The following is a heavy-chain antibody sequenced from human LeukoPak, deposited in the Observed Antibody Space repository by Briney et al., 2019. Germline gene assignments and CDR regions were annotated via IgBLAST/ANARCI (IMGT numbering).Heavy chain of an antibody. CDR3: ARVKYCSGGSCYVAFDI. Sequence: GGSLGLSCAASGFTFSNYVMRWVRQAPGKGLERVSGIGGSDGATDYADSVKGRFTISRDNSKNTLYLQMNSLRAEDTAVYYCARVKYCSGGSCYVAFDIWGQGTMVTVSS. CDR1: GFTFSNYV. CDR2: IGGSDGAT. V-gene: IGHV3-23*01. J-gene: IGHJ3*02. D-gene: IGHD2-15*01.